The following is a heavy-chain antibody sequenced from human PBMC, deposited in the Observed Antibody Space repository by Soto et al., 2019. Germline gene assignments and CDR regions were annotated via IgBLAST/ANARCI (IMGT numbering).Heavy chain of an antibody. CDR1: GFTFSSYG. V-gene: IGHV3-33*01. J-gene: IGHJ4*02. D-gene: IGHD6-6*01. CDR2: IWYDGSNK. CDR3: ARDVVAARFPPLDY. Sequence: GGSLRLSCAASGFTFSSYGMHWVRQAPGKGLEWVAVIWYDGSNKYYADSVKGRFTISRDNSKNTLYLQMNSLRAEDTAVYYCARDVVAARFPPLDYWGQGTLVTVSS.